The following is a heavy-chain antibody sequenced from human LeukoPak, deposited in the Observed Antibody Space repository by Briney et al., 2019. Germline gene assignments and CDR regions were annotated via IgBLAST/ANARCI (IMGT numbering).Heavy chain of an antibody. D-gene: IGHD6-19*01. V-gene: IGHV3-21*01. CDR2: ISSSSSYI. Sequence: GGSLRLSCAASGFTFSSYSMNWVRQAPGKGLEWVSSISSSSSYIYYADSVQGRFTISRDNAKNSLYLQMNSLRAEDTAVYYCASGKRAVAAPFDYWGQGTLDTVSS. CDR3: ASGKRAVAAPFDY. J-gene: IGHJ4*02. CDR1: GFTFSSYS.